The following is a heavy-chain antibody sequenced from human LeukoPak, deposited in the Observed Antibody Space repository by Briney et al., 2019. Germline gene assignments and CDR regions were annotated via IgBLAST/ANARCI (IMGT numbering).Heavy chain of an antibody. J-gene: IGHJ4*02. CDR3: ARTVLFGELTYYFDY. CDR1: GGSISSYY. Sequence: PSETLSLTCTVSGGSISSYYWSWIRQPPGKGLEWIGYIYYSGSTNYNPSLKSRVTISVDTSKNQFSLKLNSVTAADTAVYYCARTVLFGELTYYFDYWGQGTLVTVSS. CDR2: IYYSGST. V-gene: IGHV4-59*01. D-gene: IGHD3-10*01.